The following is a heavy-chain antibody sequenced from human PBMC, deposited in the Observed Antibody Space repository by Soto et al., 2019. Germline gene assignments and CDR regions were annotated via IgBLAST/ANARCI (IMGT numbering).Heavy chain of an antibody. CDR2: INPKSGDT. J-gene: IGHJ4*02. Sequence: QVRLMQSGPEVRRPGASVTVSCKASGYTFTHYFIHWVRRAPGQGLEWMGYINPKSGDTHYSQTFRGRVSMTRDTSTDTANMGLSSLKSDDKAVYFCARVPGHKNSRGDFWGQGPPITVSS. CDR1: GYTFTHYF. V-gene: IGHV1-2*02. CDR3: ARVPGHKNSRGDF. D-gene: IGHD1-7*01.